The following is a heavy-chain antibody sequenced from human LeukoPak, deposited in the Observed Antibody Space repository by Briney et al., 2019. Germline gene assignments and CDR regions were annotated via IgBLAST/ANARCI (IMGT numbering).Heavy chain of an antibody. D-gene: IGHD2-15*01. CDR2: IYHSGST. CDR3: ARMIVVVVAAQPYYFDY. Sequence: PSETLSLTCAVYGGSFSGYYWSWIRQPPGKGLEWIGSIYHSGSTYYNPSLKSRVTISVDTSKNQFSLKLSSVTAADTAVYYCARMIVVVVAAQPYYFDYWGQGTLVTVSS. J-gene: IGHJ4*02. CDR1: GGSFSGYY. V-gene: IGHV4-34*01.